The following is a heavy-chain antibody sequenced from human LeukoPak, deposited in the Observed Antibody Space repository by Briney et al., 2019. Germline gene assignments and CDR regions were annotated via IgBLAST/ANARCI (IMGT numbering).Heavy chain of an antibody. D-gene: IGHD1-20*01. J-gene: IGHJ4*02. Sequence: QTGGSVRLSCVGSGFIFSNFWMHWVRQAPGKGLMWVSAIKTDGSSTSYVDSVKGRFTISRDNAKNTLYLQMNSLGAEDTAIYYCVNGITATSGWGQGTLVTVSS. CDR2: IKTDGSST. V-gene: IGHV3-74*01. CDR3: VNGITATSG. CDR1: GFIFSNFW.